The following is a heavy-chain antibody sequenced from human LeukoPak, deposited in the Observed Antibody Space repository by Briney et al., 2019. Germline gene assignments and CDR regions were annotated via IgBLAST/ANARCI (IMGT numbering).Heavy chain of an antibody. V-gene: IGHV4-34*01. Sequence: SETLSLTCAVYGGSFSGYYWSWIRQPPGKGLEWIGEINHSGSTNYNPSLKSRVTISVDTSKNQFSLKLSSVTAADTAVYYCARGLKLGRLRRGLDYWGQGTLVTVS. CDR2: INHSGST. J-gene: IGHJ4*02. CDR1: GGSFSGYY. CDR3: ARGLKLGRLRRGLDY. D-gene: IGHD4-17*01.